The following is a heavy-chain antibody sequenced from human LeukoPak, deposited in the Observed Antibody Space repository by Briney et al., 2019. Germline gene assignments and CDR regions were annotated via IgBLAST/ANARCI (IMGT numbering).Heavy chain of an antibody. CDR2: IIPIFGTA. D-gene: IGHD3-10*01. V-gene: IGHV1-69*05. CDR1: GYTFTSYG. Sequence: GASVKVSCKASGYTFTSYGISWVRRAPGQGLEWMGRIIPIFGTANYAQKFQGRVTITTDESTSTAYMELSSLRSEDTAVYYCARDTYYYGSGNRADDYWGQGTLVTVSS. CDR3: ARDTYYYGSGNRADDY. J-gene: IGHJ4*02.